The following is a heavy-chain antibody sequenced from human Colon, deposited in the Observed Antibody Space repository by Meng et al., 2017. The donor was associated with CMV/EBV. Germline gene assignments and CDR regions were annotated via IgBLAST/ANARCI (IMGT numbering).Heavy chain of an antibody. Sequence: GGSLRLSCEASGFSFSSYSMNWVRQAPGKGLEWVAYLSGSLTIIDYADSVKGRFTISRDNAKNSLYLQMNSLRAEDTGFYYCARANFDYYYFDSWGQGTLVTVSS. J-gene: IGHJ4*02. V-gene: IGHV3-48*04. CDR1: GFSFSSYS. CDR3: ARANFDYYYFDS. CDR2: LSGSLTII. D-gene: IGHD2/OR15-2a*01.